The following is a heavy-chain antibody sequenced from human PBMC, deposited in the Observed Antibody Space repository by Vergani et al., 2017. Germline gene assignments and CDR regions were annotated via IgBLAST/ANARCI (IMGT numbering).Heavy chain of an antibody. V-gene: IGHV4-31*03. Sequence: QVQLQESGPGLVKPSQTLSLTCTVSGDSISSGGYYWSWIRQHPGKGLEWIGYIYYSGSTYYNPSLKIRVTISVDTSKNKFSQKLSSVTAADTAVYYCARGPYRLVLFDYWGQGTLVTVSS. CDR3: ARGPYRLVLFDY. CDR2: IYYSGST. J-gene: IGHJ4*02. CDR1: GDSISSGGYY. D-gene: IGHD6-6*01.